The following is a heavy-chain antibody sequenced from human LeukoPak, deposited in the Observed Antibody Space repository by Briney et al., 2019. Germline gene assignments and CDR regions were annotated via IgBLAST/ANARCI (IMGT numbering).Heavy chain of an antibody. CDR2: IYYSGST. D-gene: IGHD3-10*01. V-gene: IGHV4-39*07. J-gene: IGHJ1*01. CDR1: GGSISSSSYY. CDR3: ASASRSSLWFGVSAEYFQH. Sequence: PSETLSLTCTVSGGSISSSSYYWGWIRRPPGKGLEWIGSIYYSGSTYYNPSLKSRVTISVDTSKNQFSLKLSSVTAADTAVYYCASASRSSLWFGVSAEYFQHWGQGTLVTVSS.